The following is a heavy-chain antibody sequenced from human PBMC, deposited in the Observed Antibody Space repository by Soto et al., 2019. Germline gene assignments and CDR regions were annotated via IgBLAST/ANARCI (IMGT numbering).Heavy chain of an antibody. V-gene: IGHV3-33*01. J-gene: IGHJ3*02. D-gene: IGHD3-22*01. CDR3: ARDRSVQLATYYYDSSGYSDAFDI. Sequence: GGSLRLSCAASGFTFSSYGMHWVRQAPGKGLEWVAVIWYDGSNKYYADSVKGRFTISRDNSKNTLYLQMNSLRAEDTAVYYCARDRSVQLATYYYDSSGYSDAFDIWGQGTMVTVSS. CDR1: GFTFSSYG. CDR2: IWYDGSNK.